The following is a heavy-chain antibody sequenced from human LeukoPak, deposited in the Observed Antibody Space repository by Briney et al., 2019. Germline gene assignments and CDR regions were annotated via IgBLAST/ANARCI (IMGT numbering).Heavy chain of an antibody. Sequence: ASVKVSCKASGYTFTGYYMHWVRQAPGQGLEWMGWINRNSGGTNYAQKFQGWVTMTRDTSISTAYMELSRLRSDDTAVYYCARGGDYDILTGSLEYFDYWGQGTLVTVSS. J-gene: IGHJ4*02. CDR2: INRNSGGT. D-gene: IGHD3-9*01. V-gene: IGHV1-2*04. CDR1: GYTFTGYY. CDR3: ARGGDYDILTGSLEYFDY.